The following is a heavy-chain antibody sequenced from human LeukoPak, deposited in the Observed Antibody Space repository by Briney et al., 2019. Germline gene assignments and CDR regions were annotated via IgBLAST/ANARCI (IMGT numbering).Heavy chain of an antibody. Sequence: ASVKVSCKVSGYTLTELSMHWVRQAPGKGLEWMGGFDPEDGETIYAQKFQGRVTMTEDTSTDTAYMELSSLRSEDTAVYYCAKALSHCSGGSCYSAVDYWGQGTLVTVSS. D-gene: IGHD2-15*01. CDR1: GYTLTELS. CDR3: AKALSHCSGGSCYSAVDY. CDR2: FDPEDGET. J-gene: IGHJ4*02. V-gene: IGHV1-24*01.